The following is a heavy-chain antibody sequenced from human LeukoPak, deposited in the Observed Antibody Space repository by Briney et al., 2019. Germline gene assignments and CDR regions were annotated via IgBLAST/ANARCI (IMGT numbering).Heavy chain of an antibody. Sequence: ASVKVSCKASGYTFTNYGISWVRQAPGQGFEWMGWISAYNGNTNYAQKVQGRVTMTTDTSTSTAYMELRSLRSDDTAVYYCARDQGRSSSGGYWGQGTLDTVSS. D-gene: IGHD6-19*01. CDR2: ISAYNGNT. CDR3: ARDQGRSSSGGY. J-gene: IGHJ4*02. V-gene: IGHV1-18*01. CDR1: GYTFTNYG.